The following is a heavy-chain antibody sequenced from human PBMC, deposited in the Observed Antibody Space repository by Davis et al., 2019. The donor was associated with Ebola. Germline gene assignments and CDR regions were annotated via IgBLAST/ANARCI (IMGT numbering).Heavy chain of an antibody. CDR1: GGTFSTYA. CDR3: ARDLGTAMATE. V-gene: IGHV1-69*04. D-gene: IGHD5-18*01. CDR2: IIPMLGIP. J-gene: IGHJ4*02. Sequence: AASVKVSCKASGGTFSTYAIDWVRQAPGQGLEWMGRIIPMLGIPNYAQRFQGRVTITADKSTSTAYMELSSLRSEDTAMYYRARDLGTAMATEWGQGTLVTVSS.